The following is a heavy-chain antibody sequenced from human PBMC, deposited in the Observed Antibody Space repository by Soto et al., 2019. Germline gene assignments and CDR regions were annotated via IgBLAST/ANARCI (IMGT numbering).Heavy chain of an antibody. V-gene: IGHV4-4*02. CDR1: GGSISSSNW. D-gene: IGHD2-8*01. CDR2: IYHSGST. CDR3: ARADRFGVSISSLDL. Sequence: PSETLSLTCAVSGGSISSSNWWSWVRQPPGKGLEWIGEIYHSGSTNYNPSLKSRVTMSVDTSKSHFSLRLTSVTTADTATYYCARADRFGVSISSLDLWGQGILVTVSS. J-gene: IGHJ4*02.